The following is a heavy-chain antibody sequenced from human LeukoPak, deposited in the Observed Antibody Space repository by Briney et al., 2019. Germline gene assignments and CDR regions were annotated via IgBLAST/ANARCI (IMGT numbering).Heavy chain of an antibody. CDR3: ARSITMVRGVITPIDY. V-gene: IGHV1-2*02. J-gene: IGHJ4*02. CDR1: GYTFTGYY. Sequence: ASVKVSCKASGYTFTGYYMHWVRQAPGQGLEWMGWINPNSGGTNYAQKFQGRVTMTRDTSISTAYMELSRLRSDDTAVYYCARSITMVRGVITPIDYWGQGTLVTVSS. CDR2: INPNSGGT. D-gene: IGHD3-10*01.